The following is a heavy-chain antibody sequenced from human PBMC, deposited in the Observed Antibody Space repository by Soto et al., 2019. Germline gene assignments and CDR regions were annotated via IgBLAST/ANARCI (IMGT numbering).Heavy chain of an antibody. CDR2: ISGYNGDT. V-gene: IGHV1-18*01. J-gene: IGHJ5*02. CDR3: ARDYDIWGEDWFDP. CDR1: GYTFTNFG. D-gene: IGHD3-9*01. Sequence: QVQLVQSGGEIRKPGASVKVSCKASGYTFTNFGISWVRQAPGQGFEWVGWISGYNGDTNYAPKFRGRVIMTKDTSTTTAYMELTTLTSDDTAVYYCARDYDIWGEDWFDPWGQGTLVTASS.